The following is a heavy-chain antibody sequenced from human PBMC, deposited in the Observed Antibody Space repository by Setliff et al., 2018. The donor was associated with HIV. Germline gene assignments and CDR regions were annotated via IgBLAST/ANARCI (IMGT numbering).Heavy chain of an antibody. CDR2: IYPGDSDT. CDR3: ARSGVATAGTPFIDY. D-gene: IGHD6-13*01. J-gene: IGHJ4*02. V-gene: IGHV5-51*01. Sequence: PGESLKISCHLSGYSFVDFWIGWVRQMPGKGLEWMGIIYPGDSDTRYSPSLQGQVTISADRSISTAYLQWSSLKASDTAMYYCARSGVATAGTPFIDYWGQGTLVTVSS. CDR1: GYSFVDFW.